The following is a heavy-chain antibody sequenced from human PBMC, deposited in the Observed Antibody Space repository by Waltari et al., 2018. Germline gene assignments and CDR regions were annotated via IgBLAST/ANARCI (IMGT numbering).Heavy chain of an antibody. D-gene: IGHD3-3*01. J-gene: IGHJ3*02. V-gene: IGHV3-30*02. CDR2: IRYDGSNK. CDR3: PRRGVIGAFDI. Sequence: QVQLVESGGGVVQPGGSLRLSWAASGFTFSSYGMHWVRQAPGKGLEWVAFIRYDGSNKYYADSVKGRFTISRDNSKNTLYLQMNSLRAEDTAVYYCPRRGVIGAFDIWGQGTMVTVSS. CDR1: GFTFSSYG.